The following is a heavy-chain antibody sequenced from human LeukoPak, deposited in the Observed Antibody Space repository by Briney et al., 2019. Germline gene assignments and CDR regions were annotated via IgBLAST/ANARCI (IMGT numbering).Heavy chain of an antibody. V-gene: IGHV3-30*02. CDR1: GFTFNSYG. CDR3: AKAANIVEVSAAIEEDYYYYMDV. CDR2: IRYDGSNK. D-gene: IGHD2-2*01. J-gene: IGHJ6*03. Sequence: GGSLRLSCAASGFTFNSYGMHWARQAPGKGLEWVTFIRYDGSNKWYTDSVKGRFTISRDNSKNTLYLQMNSLGAEDTAVYYCAKAANIVEVSAAIEEDYYYYMDVWGKGTTVTVSS.